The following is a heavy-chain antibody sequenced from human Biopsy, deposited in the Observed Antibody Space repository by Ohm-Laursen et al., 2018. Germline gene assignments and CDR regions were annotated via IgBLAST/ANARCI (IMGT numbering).Heavy chain of an antibody. D-gene: IGHD4-11*01. CDR3: ARDGKRWDYSTYFAWHFDL. J-gene: IGHJ2*01. V-gene: IGHV3-30*03. CDR1: GFTFTSYA. CDR2: ISYDGSGE. Sequence: SLRLSCAASGFTFTSYAMHWVRQAPGKGLEWVAVISYDGSGEYYADSLQGRFIISSDNPKNTVDLQMNSLSAEDTAVYFCARDGKRWDYSTYFAWHFDLWGRGTLVTVSS.